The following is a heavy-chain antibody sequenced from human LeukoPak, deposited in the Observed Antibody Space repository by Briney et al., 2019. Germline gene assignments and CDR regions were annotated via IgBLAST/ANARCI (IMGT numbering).Heavy chain of an antibody. D-gene: IGHD5-24*01. CDR1: GYTFTSYA. V-gene: IGHV1-2*02. CDR2: LNPNSGDT. Sequence: GASVKVSCKASGYTFTSYAIHWVRQAPGQGLEWMGWLNPNSGDTNYAQKFQGRVSMTRDSSISTAYMDLSDLRSDDTAVYSCARGRNIEMTTMSGGSDYWGQGTLVTVSS. J-gene: IGHJ4*02. CDR3: ARGRNIEMTTMSGGSDY.